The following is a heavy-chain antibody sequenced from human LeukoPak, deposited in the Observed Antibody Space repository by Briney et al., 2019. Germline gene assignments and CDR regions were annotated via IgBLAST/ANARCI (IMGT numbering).Heavy chain of an antibody. CDR3: PRAMVTTMSYGMDV. CDR1: GFTFSSYS. V-gene: IGHV3-15*07. D-gene: IGHD4-17*01. Sequence: PGGSLRLSCAASGFTFSSYSMNWVRQAPGKGLEWVGRIKSKTDGGTTDYAAPVKGRFIISRDDSKNTLFLQMNSLKTEDTAVYYCPRAMVTTMSYGMDVWGQGTTVTVSS. J-gene: IGHJ6*02. CDR2: IKSKTDGGTT.